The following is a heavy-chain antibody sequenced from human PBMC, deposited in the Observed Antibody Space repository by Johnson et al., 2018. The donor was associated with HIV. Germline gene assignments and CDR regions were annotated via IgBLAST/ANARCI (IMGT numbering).Heavy chain of an antibody. CDR3: SSPWYYDMYAFDI. D-gene: IGHD3-22*01. Sequence: VLLVESGGGVVQPGRSLRLSCAASGFPFSSYAMHWVRQAPGKGLEWVAVISYDGNNKYYADSVKGRFTISRDNSKNTLYLQMNSLRPEDTAVYYCSSPWYYDMYAFDIWGQGTLVTVSS. V-gene: IGHV3-30*14. CDR1: GFPFSSYA. J-gene: IGHJ3*02. CDR2: ISYDGNNK.